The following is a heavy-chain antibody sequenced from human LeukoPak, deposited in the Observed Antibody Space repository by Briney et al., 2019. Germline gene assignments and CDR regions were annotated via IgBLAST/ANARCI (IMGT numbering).Heavy chain of an antibody. D-gene: IGHD3-3*01. CDR1: GGSISSYY. V-gene: IGHV4-4*09. CDR2: IYTSGST. Sequence: SETLSLTCTVSGGSISSYYWSWIRQPPGKGLEWIGYIYTSGSTNYNPSLKSRVTISVDTSKNQFSLKLSSLTATDTAVYYCARGETYYDFWSGYYRASYFDYWGQGTLVTVSS. J-gene: IGHJ4*02. CDR3: ARGETYYDFWSGYYRASYFDY.